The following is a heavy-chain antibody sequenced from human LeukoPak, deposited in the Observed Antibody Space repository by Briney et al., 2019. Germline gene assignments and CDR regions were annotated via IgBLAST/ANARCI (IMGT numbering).Heavy chain of an antibody. CDR3: ARGGSTLHSAGGHDIEFYYYYYMDV. D-gene: IGHD3-9*01. J-gene: IGHJ6*03. CDR2: IYTSGST. CDR1: GASITGYY. V-gene: IGHV4-4*07. Sequence: PSETLSLTCSVSGASITGYYWSWIRQPAGKGLEWIGRIYTSGSTDYNPSLRSRVTMSLDTSKNQFSLKLYSVTAADTAVYYCARGGSTLHSAGGHDIEFYYYYYMDVWGKGTTVTISS.